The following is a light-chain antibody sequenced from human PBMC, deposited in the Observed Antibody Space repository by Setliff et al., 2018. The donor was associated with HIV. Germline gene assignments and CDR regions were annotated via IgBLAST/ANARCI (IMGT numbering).Light chain of an antibody. J-gene: IGLJ1*01. Sequence: QSALAQPRSVSGSPGQSVTISCTGSNSDVGGYNYVSWYQQHSGKAPKLIIYNVIKRPSGVPDRFSGSKSGNTASLTISGFQAEDEADYYCCSYTSTSTSVFGTGTKVTVL. CDR3: CSYTSTSTSV. V-gene: IGLV2-11*01. CDR2: NVI. CDR1: NSDVGGYNY.